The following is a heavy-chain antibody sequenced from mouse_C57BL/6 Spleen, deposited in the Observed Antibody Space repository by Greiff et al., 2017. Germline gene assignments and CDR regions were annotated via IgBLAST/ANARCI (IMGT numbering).Heavy chain of an antibody. CDR2: IDPEDGET. V-gene: IGHV14-2*01. J-gene: IGHJ1*03. CDR3: ARNPNYYGSGYFDV. CDR1: GFNIKDYY. Sequence: VQLQQSGAELVKPGASVKLSCTASGFNIKDYYMHWVKQRTEQGLEWIGRIDPEDGETKYAPKFQGKATITADTSSNTAYLQLSSLTSEDTAVYYCARNPNYYGSGYFDVWGTGTTVTVSS. D-gene: IGHD1-1*01.